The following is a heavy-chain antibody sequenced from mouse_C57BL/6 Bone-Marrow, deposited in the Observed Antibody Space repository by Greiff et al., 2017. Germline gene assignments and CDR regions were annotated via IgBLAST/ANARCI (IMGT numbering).Heavy chain of an antibody. Sequence: EVMLVESGGGLVKPGGSLKLSCAASGFTFSSYTMSWVRPTPEKRLEWVATISGGGGNTYYPDSVKGRFTISRDNAKNTLYLQMSSLRSEDTALYYCARTGFDYWGQGTTLTVSS. D-gene: IGHD4-1*01. CDR1: GFTFSSYT. V-gene: IGHV5-9*01. CDR3: ARTGFDY. J-gene: IGHJ2*01. CDR2: ISGGGGNT.